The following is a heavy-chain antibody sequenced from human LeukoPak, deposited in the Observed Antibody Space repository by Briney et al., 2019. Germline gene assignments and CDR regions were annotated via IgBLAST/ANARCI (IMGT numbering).Heavy chain of an antibody. D-gene: IGHD4-17*01. J-gene: IGHJ4*02. Sequence: PVGSLRLSCAASGFTFSSYWMHWVRQAPGKGLVWVSRINSDGSSTSYADSVKGRFTISRDNAKNTLYLQMNSLRAEDTAVYYCAQIYSTVTTAHYWGQGTLVTVSS. V-gene: IGHV3-74*01. CDR1: GFTFSSYW. CDR3: AQIYSTVTTAHY. CDR2: INSDGSST.